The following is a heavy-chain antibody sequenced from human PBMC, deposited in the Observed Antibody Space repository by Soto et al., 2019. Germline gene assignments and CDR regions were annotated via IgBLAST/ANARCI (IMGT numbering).Heavy chain of an antibody. D-gene: IGHD3-3*01. CDR3: ARGGRITFFGVVSGRGWFDP. V-gene: IGHV4-34*01. CDR1: GGSFSGYY. J-gene: IGHJ5*02. CDR2: INHSGST. Sequence: QVQLQQWGAGLLKPSETLSLTCAVYGGSFSGYYWSWIRQPPGKGLEWIGEINHSGSTNYNPSLKSRVTISVDTSKNQFSLMLSSVTAADTAAYYCARGGRITFFGVVSGRGWFDPWGQGTLVTVSS.